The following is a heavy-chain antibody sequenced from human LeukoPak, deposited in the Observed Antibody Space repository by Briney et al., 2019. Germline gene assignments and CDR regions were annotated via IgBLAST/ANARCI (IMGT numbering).Heavy chain of an antibody. CDR3: WSVASIAAAGWFPTPSDY. D-gene: IGHD6-13*01. Sequence: GGSLRLSCAASGFTFSNAWMSWVRQAPGKGLEWVGRIKSKTDGGTTDYAAPVKGRFTISRDDSKNTLYLQMNSLKTEDTAVYYCWSVASIAAAGWFPTPSDYWGQGTLVTVSS. CDR1: GFTFSNAW. CDR2: IKSKTDGGTT. J-gene: IGHJ4*02. V-gene: IGHV3-15*01.